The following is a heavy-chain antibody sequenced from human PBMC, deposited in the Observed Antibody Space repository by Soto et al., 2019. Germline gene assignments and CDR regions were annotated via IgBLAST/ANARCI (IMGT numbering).Heavy chain of an antibody. CDR2: ISSSSSTI. Sequence: EVQLVESGGGLVQPGGSLRLSCAASGFTFSSYSRNWVRQAPGKGLEWVSYISSSSSTIYYADSVKGRFTISRDNTKNSLYLQMNSLRAEETAVYYCARDLKYGLFDYWGQGTLVTVSS. J-gene: IGHJ4*02. CDR3: ARDLKYGLFDY. D-gene: IGHD4-17*01. CDR1: GFTFSSYS. V-gene: IGHV3-48*01.